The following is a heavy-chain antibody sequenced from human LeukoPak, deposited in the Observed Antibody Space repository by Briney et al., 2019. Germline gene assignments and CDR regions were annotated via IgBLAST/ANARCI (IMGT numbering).Heavy chain of an antibody. CDR3: TRCRDSYGSYTLFDY. Sequence: GGSLRLSCAASGFTFSSYAMHWVRQAPGKGLEWVAVISYDGSNKYYPDSVKGRFTISRDNSKNTLYLQMNSLRPEDTAVYYCTRCRDSYGSYTLFDYWGQGTLVTVSS. CDR2: ISYDGSNK. J-gene: IGHJ4*02. D-gene: IGHD5-18*01. V-gene: IGHV3-30-3*01. CDR1: GFTFSSYA.